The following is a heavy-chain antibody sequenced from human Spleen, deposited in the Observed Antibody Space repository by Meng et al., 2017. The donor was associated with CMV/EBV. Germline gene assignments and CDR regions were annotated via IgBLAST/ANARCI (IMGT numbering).Heavy chain of an antibody. V-gene: IGHV3-73*01. D-gene: IGHD6-19*01. Sequence: GESLKISCAASGFTFSGSAMHWVRQASGKGLEWVGRIRSKANSYATAYAASVKGRFTISRDDSKNTAYLQMNSLKTEDTAVYYCARGGAVGLTVYFDYWGQGTLVTVSS. CDR1: GFTFSGSA. CDR3: ARGGAVGLTVYFDY. CDR2: IRSKANSYAT. J-gene: IGHJ4*02.